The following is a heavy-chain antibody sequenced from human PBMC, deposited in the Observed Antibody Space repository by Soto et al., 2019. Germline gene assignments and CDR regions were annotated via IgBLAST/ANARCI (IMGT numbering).Heavy chain of an antibody. D-gene: IGHD5-12*01. V-gene: IGHV1-2*04. CDR2: INPNGGVT. J-gene: IGHJ6*03. Sequence: ASVKVSCKSSGDSLNDYYIHWVRQAPGQGFEWMGWINPNGGVTKYAQKFQGWVSMTRDTSIRTVYMQLSRLRSDDTAVYYCARESGGATATLDYYYFYMDVWGTGTTVTVSS. CDR3: ARESGGATATLDYYYFYMDV. CDR1: GDSLNDYY.